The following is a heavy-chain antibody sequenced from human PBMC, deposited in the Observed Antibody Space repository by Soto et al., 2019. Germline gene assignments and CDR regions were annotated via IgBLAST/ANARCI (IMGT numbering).Heavy chain of an antibody. J-gene: IGHJ6*02. Sequence: GGSLRLSXAASGFTFSSYSMHWVRQAPGKGLEWVPAITRNSDIYYADSVKGRFTISRDNAQNSVSLQMDSLRAEDTAVYYCAREETAWPLAYGLDVWGQGTTVTVSS. CDR1: GFTFSSYS. V-gene: IGHV3-21*01. CDR3: AREETAWPLAYGLDV. CDR2: ITRNSDI. D-gene: IGHD2-21*02.